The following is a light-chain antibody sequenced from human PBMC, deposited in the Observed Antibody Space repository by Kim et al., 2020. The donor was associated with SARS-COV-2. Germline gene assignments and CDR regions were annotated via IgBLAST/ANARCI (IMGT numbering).Light chain of an antibody. CDR2: GKY. J-gene: IGLJ3*02. Sequence: ALGQTVRLTCKGDSRRNYYATWYQQRPGQAPTLVLYGKYDRPSGIPDRFSGSASGNTASLTITGAQAEDEGDYYCSSRDSTGDHVVFGGGTKLTVL. CDR3: SSRDSTGDHVV. CDR1: SRRNYY. V-gene: IGLV3-19*01.